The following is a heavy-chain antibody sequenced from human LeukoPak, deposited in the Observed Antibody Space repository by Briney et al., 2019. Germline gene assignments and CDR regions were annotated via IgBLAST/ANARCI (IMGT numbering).Heavy chain of an antibody. D-gene: IGHD3-10*01. J-gene: IGHJ4*02. CDR3: ARDTYYYGSGSLKFDY. V-gene: IGHV3-21*01. CDR1: GFTFSSYS. CDR2: ISSSSSYI. Sequence: GGSLRLSCAASGFTFSSYSMNWVRQAPGKGLEWASSISSSSSYIYYADSVKGRFTISRDNAKNSLYLQMNSLRAEDTAVYYCARDTYYYGSGSLKFDYWGQGTLVTVSS.